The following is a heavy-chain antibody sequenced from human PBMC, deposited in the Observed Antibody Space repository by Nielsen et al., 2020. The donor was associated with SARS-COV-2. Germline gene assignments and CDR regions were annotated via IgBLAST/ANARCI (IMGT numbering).Heavy chain of an antibody. J-gene: IGHJ4*02. CDR1: GGSISSSNW. V-gene: IGHV4-4*02. D-gene: IGHD6-13*01. CDR2: IYHSGST. CDR3: ARTMIAAAGTTFDY. Sequence: SETLSLTCAVSGGSISSSNWWCWVRQPPGKGLEWIGEIYHSGSTNYNPSLKSRVTISVDKSKNQFSLKLSSVTAADTAVYYCARTMIAAAGTTFDYWGQGTLVTVSS.